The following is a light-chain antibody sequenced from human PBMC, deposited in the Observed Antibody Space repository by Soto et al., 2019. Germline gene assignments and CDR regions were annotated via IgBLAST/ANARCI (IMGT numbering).Light chain of an antibody. J-gene: IGLJ1*01. V-gene: IGLV1-51*01. CDR1: SSNIGGNA. CDR2: DDN. Sequence: QSVLTQPPSVSAAPGQKVTISCSGSSSNIGGNAVSWYQQLPVTAPTLLIYDDNKRPSGTPDRFSGSKSGTSATLGITGFQTGDEADYYCGSWDSSLSAYVFGTGTKVTV. CDR3: GSWDSSLSAYV.